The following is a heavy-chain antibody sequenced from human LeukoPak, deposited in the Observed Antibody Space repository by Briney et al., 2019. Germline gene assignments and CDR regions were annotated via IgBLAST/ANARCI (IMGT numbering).Heavy chain of an antibody. D-gene: IGHD6-19*01. V-gene: IGHV3-13*01. Sequence: GGSLRLSCAASGFTFSSYDMHWVRQATGKGLEWVSAIGTAGDTYYPGSVKGRFTISRENAKNSLYLQMNSLRAEDTAVYYCAKVPVPYSSGWAHFDYWGQGTLVTVSS. CDR3: AKVPVPYSSGWAHFDY. CDR2: IGTAGDT. J-gene: IGHJ4*02. CDR1: GFTFSSYD.